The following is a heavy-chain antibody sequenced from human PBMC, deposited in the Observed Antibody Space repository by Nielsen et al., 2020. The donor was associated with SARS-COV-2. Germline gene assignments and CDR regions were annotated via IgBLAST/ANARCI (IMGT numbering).Heavy chain of an antibody. CDR3: ARLIVAAASYFDY. J-gene: IGHJ4*02. CDR1: GDTFTNYY. V-gene: IGHV1-69*13. Sequence: SVKVSCKASGDTFTNYYIHWVRQAPGQGLEWMAMFNPMSGTTNYAQKFQGRVTISADESTTTDFMELRSLTSQDTAVYYCARLIVAAASYFDYWGQGTLVTVSS. CDR2: FNPMSGTT. D-gene: IGHD2-2*01.